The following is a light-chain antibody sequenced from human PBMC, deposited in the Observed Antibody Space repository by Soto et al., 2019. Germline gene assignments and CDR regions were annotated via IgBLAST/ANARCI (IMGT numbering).Light chain of an antibody. CDR1: SSNIGTNY. CDR2: DNN. CDR3: ATWDSSLRGWV. Sequence: QSVLTQPPSVSAAPRQKVTISCSGGSSNIGTNYVSWYQQLPGTAPKLLIYDNNKRPSGIPDRLSGSKSGTSATLGITGLQTGDEAVYYCATWDSSLRGWVFGGGTQLTVL. J-gene: IGLJ7*01. V-gene: IGLV1-51*01.